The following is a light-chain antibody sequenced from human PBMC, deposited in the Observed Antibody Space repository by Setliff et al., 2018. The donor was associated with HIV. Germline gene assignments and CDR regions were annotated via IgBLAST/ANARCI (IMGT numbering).Light chain of an antibody. CDR2: DAS. J-gene: IGKJ1*01. CDR1: HAIAPH. CDR3: QQYDVWPRT. V-gene: IGKV3-15*01. Sequence: EIIMTQSPDILSVSPGERATLSCRTSHAIAPHLAWYQQKPGQAPGLLIYDASIRATGVPGRFSGSGSVTEFTLTISNLQSEDVGIYFCQQYDVWPRTFGQGTKVDIK.